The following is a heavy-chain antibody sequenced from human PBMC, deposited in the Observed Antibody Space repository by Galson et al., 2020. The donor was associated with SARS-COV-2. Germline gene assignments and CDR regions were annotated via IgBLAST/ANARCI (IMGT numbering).Heavy chain of an antibody. J-gene: IGHJ5*02. D-gene: IGHD3-10*01. CDR3: ARVNWKWFGELNPIRDPYNWFDP. CDR2: IIPIFGTA. CDR1: GGTFSSYA. V-gene: IGHV1-69*13. Sequence: SVKVSCKASGGTFSSYAISWVRQAPGQGLEWMGGIIPIFGTANYAQKFQGRVTITADESTSTAYMELSSLRSEDTAVYYCARVNWKWFGELNPIRDPYNWFDPWGQGTLVTVSS.